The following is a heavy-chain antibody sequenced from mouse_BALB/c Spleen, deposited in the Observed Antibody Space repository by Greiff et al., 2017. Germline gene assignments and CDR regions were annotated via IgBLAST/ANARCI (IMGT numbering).Heavy chain of an antibody. Sequence: EVMLVESGGGLVQPGGSRKLSCAASGFTFSDYGIAWVRQAPGKGPEWVAFISNLAYSIYYADTVTGRFTISRENAKNTLYLEMSSLRSEDTAMYYCARGDYGSSHRYFDVWGAGTTVTVSS. V-gene: IGHV5-15*02. CDR3: ARGDYGSSHRYFDV. D-gene: IGHD1-1*01. J-gene: IGHJ1*01. CDR2: ISNLAYSI. CDR1: GFTFSDYG.